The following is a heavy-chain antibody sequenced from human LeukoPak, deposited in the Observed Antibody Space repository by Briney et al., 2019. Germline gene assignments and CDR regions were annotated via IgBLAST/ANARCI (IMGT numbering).Heavy chain of an antibody. CDR2: INHSGST. V-gene: IGHV4-34*01. D-gene: IGHD1-20*01. CDR1: GGSFSGYY. CDR3: ARRLRITGTT. Sequence: SETLSLNCAVYGGSFSGYYWSWIRQPPGKGLEWIGEINHSGSTNYNPSLKSRVTISVDTSKNQFSLKLSSVTAADTAVYYCARRLRITGTTWSQGTLVTVSS. J-gene: IGHJ4*02.